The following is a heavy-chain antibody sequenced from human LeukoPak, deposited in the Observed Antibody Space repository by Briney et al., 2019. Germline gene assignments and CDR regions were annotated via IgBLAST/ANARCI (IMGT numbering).Heavy chain of an antibody. Sequence: PGGSLRLSCAASGFTFSSYWMSWVRQAPGKGLEWVANIKQDGSEKYYVDSVKGRFTISRDNAKNSLYLQMNSLRAEDTAVYYCARVSSSGYSQYYYYYMDVWGKGTTVTVSS. D-gene: IGHD3-22*01. J-gene: IGHJ6*03. V-gene: IGHV3-7*01. CDR1: GFTFSSYW. CDR3: ARVSSSGYSQYYYYYMDV. CDR2: IKQDGSEK.